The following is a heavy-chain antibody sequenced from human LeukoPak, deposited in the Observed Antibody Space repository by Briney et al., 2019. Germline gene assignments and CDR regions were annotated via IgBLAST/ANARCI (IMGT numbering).Heavy chain of an antibody. D-gene: IGHD5-12*01. V-gene: IGHV3-21*01. Sequence: PGGSLRLSCAASGFTFSSYSMNWVRQAPGKGLEWVSSISSSSSDVYYADSVKGRFTISRDKAKNSLYLQMNSLRAEGTAIYYCAREGMVATFDYWGQGTLVTVSS. CDR3: AREGMVATFDY. CDR1: GFTFSSYS. CDR2: ISSSSSDV. J-gene: IGHJ4*02.